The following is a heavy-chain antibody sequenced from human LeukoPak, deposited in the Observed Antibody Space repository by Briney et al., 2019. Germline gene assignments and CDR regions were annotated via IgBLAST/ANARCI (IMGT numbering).Heavy chain of an antibody. Sequence: QSGGSLRLSCAASGFTFSSYAMHWVRQAPGKGLEYVSAISSNGGSTYYANSVKGRFTISRDNSKNTLYLQMGSLRAEDMAVYYCARLYSSSWYAPHDAFDIWGQETMVTVSS. CDR1: GFTFSSYA. J-gene: IGHJ3*02. CDR3: ARLYSSSWYAPHDAFDI. CDR2: ISSNGGST. D-gene: IGHD6-13*01. V-gene: IGHV3-64*01.